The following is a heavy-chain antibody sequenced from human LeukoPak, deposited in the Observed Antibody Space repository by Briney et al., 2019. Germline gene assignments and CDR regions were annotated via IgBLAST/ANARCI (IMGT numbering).Heavy chain of an antibody. CDR1: GFTLSSYW. D-gene: IGHD3-10*01. V-gene: IGHV3-7*03. CDR2: IKQDGSEK. J-gene: IGHJ6*03. Sequence: PGGSLRLSCAASGFTLSSYWMSWVRQAPGKGLEWVANIKQDGSEKYYVDSVKGRFTISRDNGKNSLYLQMNSLRAEDTAVYYCAKRGMVRGVNYYYYMDVWGKGTTVTISS. CDR3: AKRGMVRGVNYYYYMDV.